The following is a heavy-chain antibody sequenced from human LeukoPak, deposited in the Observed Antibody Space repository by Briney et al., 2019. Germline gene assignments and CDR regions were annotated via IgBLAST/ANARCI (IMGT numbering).Heavy chain of an antibody. Sequence: SETLSLTCTVSGGSVSNGNYYWSWLRQPPGKALEWIGYIYYSGSTNYNPSLEGRITISVDTSKNQFSVKLSSVTAADTAVYYCARSQNYYGSGDYWSQGTLVTVSS. CDR1: GGSVSNGNYY. J-gene: IGHJ4*02. CDR3: ARSQNYYGSGDY. CDR2: IYYSGST. V-gene: IGHV4-61*01. D-gene: IGHD3-10*01.